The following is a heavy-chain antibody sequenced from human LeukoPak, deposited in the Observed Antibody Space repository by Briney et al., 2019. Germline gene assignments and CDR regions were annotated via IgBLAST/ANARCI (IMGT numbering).Heavy chain of an antibody. CDR3: AREFRYRDSSGYYSFDY. V-gene: IGHV4-59*01. J-gene: IGHJ4*02. CDR2: IYYSGGT. CDR1: GGSINYYY. D-gene: IGHD3-22*01. Sequence: SETLSLTCTVSGGSINYYYWMWIRQPPGKGLEWIGYIYYSGGTHYNPSFKSRVTMLVDTSKNQFSLKLTAVTAADTAVYYCAREFRYRDSSGYYSFDYWGQGTLVTVSS.